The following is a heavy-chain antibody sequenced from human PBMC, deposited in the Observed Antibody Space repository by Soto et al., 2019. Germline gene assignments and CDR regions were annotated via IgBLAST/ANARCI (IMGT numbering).Heavy chain of an antibody. Sequence: PGGSLRLSCAASGFTFSSYWMIWVRQAPGKGLEWVANIKQDGSEKYYVDSVKGRFTISRDNAKNSLYLQMNSLRAEDTAVYYCAREGGYRKSSYYFDYWGQGTLVTVS. V-gene: IGHV3-7*03. CDR2: IKQDGSEK. CDR3: AREGGYRKSSYYFDY. D-gene: IGHD1-1*01. J-gene: IGHJ4*02. CDR1: GFTFSSYW.